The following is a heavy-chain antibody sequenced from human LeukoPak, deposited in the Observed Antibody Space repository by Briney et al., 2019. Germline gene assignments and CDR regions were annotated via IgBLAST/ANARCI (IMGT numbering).Heavy chain of an antibody. Sequence: GASVKVSCKASGYTFTGYYMHWVRQAPGQGLEWMGWINPNSGGTNYAQKFQGRVTMTRDTSISTAYMELSRLRSDDTAVYYCASGSDFWSGYLFGYYYGMDVWGQGTTVTVSS. D-gene: IGHD3-3*01. J-gene: IGHJ6*02. CDR3: ASGSDFWSGYLFGYYYGMDV. CDR2: INPNSGGT. CDR1: GYTFTGYY. V-gene: IGHV1-2*02.